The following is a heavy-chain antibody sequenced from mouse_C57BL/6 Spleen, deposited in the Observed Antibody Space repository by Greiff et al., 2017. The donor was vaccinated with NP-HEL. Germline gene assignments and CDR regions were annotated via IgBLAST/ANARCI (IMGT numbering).Heavy chain of an antibody. CDR1: GYTFTSYW. CDR2: IHPSDSDN. CDR3: AILRGQVRPYLYAMDY. Sequence: QVQLQQPGAELVKPGASVKVSCKASGYTFTSYWMHWVKQRPGQGLEWIGRIHPSDSDNNYNQKFKGKATLTVDKSSGTAYMQLSSLTSEDSAVYYCAILRGQVRPYLYAMDYWGQGTSVTVSS. V-gene: IGHV1-74*01. D-gene: IGHD3-2*02. J-gene: IGHJ4*01.